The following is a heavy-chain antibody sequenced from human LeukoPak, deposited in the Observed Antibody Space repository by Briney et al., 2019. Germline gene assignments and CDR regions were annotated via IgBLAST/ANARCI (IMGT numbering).Heavy chain of an antibody. J-gene: IGHJ4*02. V-gene: IGHV3-23*01. CDR2: TSGSGGST. CDR3: AKDLSPGPD. Sequence: GGSLRRSCAASGFTFSNYAMSWVRQAPGKGLEWVSATSGSGGSTYYADSVKGRFTISRDNSRNTLYLQMNSLRAEDTAVYYCAKDLSPGPDWGQGILVTVSS. CDR1: GFTFSNYA.